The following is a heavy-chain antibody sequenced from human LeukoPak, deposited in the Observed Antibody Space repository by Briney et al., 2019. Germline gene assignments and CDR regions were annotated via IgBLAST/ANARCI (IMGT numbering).Heavy chain of an antibody. CDR2: ISSSSTII. D-gene: IGHD2-2*01. Sequence: GGSLRLSCAASGFTFSTYSMNWVRQAPGKGLEWLSYISSSSTIIYNADSVKGRFTISRDNAKNSLYLQMNSLRDEDTAVYYCVRGTSGNYDWADAFDIWGQGTMVTVSS. V-gene: IGHV3-48*02. CDR1: GFTFSTYS. CDR3: VRGTSGNYDWADAFDI. J-gene: IGHJ3*02.